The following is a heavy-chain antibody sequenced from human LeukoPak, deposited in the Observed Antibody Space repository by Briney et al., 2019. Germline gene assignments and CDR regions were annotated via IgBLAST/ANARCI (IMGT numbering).Heavy chain of an antibody. CDR2: IYSGGST. CDR3: ARGGSSSWYLDAFDI. D-gene: IGHD6-13*01. CDR1: GFTVSSNY. J-gene: IGHJ3*02. V-gene: IGHV3-66*01. Sequence: GGSLRLSCAASGFTVSSNYMGWVRQAPGKGLEWVSVIYSGGSTYYADSVKGRFTISSDNSKNTLYLQMNRLRAEDTTVYYCARGGSSSWYLDAFDIWRQGTMVTVSS.